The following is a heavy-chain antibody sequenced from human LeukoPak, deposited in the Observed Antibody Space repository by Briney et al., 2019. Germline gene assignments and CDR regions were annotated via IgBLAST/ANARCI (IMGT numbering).Heavy chain of an antibody. CDR3: ARDSGGYSYYYYYGMDV. J-gene: IGHJ6*02. D-gene: IGHD3-10*01. CDR1: GLPFSSYS. Sequence: GESLRHSCAASGLPFSSYSMNWVRQAPGKGLEWVASISSSSSYIYYADSVKGRFTISRDNAKNSLYLQMNSLRAEDAAVYYCARDSGGYSYYYYYGMDVWGQGTTVTVSS. V-gene: IGHV3-21*01. CDR2: ISSSSSYI.